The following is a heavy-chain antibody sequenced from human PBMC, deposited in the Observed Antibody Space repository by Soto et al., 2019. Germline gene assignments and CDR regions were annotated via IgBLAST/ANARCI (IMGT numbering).Heavy chain of an antibody. CDR3: LRGKTVAAAGLFDY. CDR2: IYYSGST. D-gene: IGHD6-13*01. Sequence: PSETLSLTCTVSGGSISSGGYYWSWIRQHPGKGLEWIGYIYYSGSTYYNPSLKSRVTISVDTSKNQFSLKLSSVTAADTAVYYCLRGKTVAAAGLFDYWGQRSLDTGSS. J-gene: IGHJ4*02. CDR1: GGSISSGGYY. V-gene: IGHV4-31*03.